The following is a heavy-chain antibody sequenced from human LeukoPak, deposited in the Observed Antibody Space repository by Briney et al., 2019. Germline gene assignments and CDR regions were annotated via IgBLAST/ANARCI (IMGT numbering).Heavy chain of an antibody. V-gene: IGHV3-20*04. CDR3: VRDNPRCCGVVPANIDDY. Sequence: GGSLRLSCAASGFTFDDYGMSWVRQAPGKGLEWVSGINWNGGSTGYADSVKGRFTISRDNAKNSLYLQMNSLRAEDTAVYYCVRDNPRCCGVVPANIDDYWGQGTLVTVSS. J-gene: IGHJ4*02. CDR1: GFTFDDYG. D-gene: IGHD2-15*01. CDR2: INWNGGST.